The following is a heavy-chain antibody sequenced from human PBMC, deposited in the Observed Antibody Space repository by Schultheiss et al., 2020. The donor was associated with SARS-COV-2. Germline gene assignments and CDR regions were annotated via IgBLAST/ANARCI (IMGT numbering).Heavy chain of an antibody. CDR3: ARGYFALWYFDL. D-gene: IGHD3-9*01. V-gene: IGHV3-21*01. Sequence: GGSLRLSCAASGFTFSSYSMNWVRQAPGKGLEWVSSITSSSSYIYYGDSVKGRFTISRDNAKNSLYLQMNSLRAEDTAVYYCARGYFALWYFDLWGRGTLVTVSS. CDR1: GFTFSSYS. J-gene: IGHJ2*01. CDR2: ITSSSSYI.